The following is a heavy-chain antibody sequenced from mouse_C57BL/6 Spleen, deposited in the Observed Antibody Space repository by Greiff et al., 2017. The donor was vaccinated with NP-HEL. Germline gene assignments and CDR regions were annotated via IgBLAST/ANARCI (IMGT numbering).Heavy chain of an antibody. Sequence: VQLQQSGAELARPGASVKMSCKASGYTFTSYTMHWVKQRPGQGLEWIGYINPSSGYTKYNQKFKDKATLTADKSSSTAYMQLSSLTSEDSAVYYCAGERDYGSSDGAMDYWGQGTSVTVSS. D-gene: IGHD1-1*01. CDR2: INPSSGYT. V-gene: IGHV1-4*01. CDR3: AGERDYGSSDGAMDY. J-gene: IGHJ4*01. CDR1: GYTFTSYT.